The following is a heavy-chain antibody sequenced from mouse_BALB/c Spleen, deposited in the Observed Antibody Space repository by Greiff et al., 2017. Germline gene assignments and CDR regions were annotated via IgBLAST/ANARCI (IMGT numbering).Heavy chain of an antibody. CDR3: ARSGYYEGAMDY. CDR1: GYSFTSYW. V-gene: IGHV1-74*04. CDR2: IDPSDSET. Sequence: VQLVESGPQLVRPGASVKISCKASGYSFTSYWMHWVKQRPGQGLEWIGMIDPSDSETRLNQKFKDKATLTVDKSSSTAYMQLSSPTSEDSAVYYCARSGYYEGAMDYWGQGTSVTVSS. D-gene: IGHD2-4*01. J-gene: IGHJ4*01.